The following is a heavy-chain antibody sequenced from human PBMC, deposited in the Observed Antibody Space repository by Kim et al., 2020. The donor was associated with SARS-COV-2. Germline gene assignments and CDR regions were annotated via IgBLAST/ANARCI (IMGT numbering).Heavy chain of an antibody. J-gene: IGHJ4*02. D-gene: IGHD3-3*01. CDR2: IYYSGST. V-gene: IGHV4-31*03. CDR1: GGSISSGGYY. CDR3: ARGYYDFWSGYKDNYFDY. Sequence: SETLSLTCTVSGGSISSGGYYWSWIRQHPGKGLEWIGYIYYSGSTYYNPSLKSRVTISVDTSKNQFSLKLSSVTAADTAVYYCARGYYDFWSGYKDNYFDYWGQGTLVTVSS.